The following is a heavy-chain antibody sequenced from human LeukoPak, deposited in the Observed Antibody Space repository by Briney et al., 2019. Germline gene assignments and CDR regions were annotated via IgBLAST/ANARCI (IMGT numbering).Heavy chain of an antibody. CDR1: GFTFSSYA. Sequence: PGGSLRLSCAASGFTFSSYAMSWVRQAPGKGLEWVSAISGSGGSTYYADSVKGRFTISRDNSKNTPYLQMNSLRAEDTAVYYCAKGVSSSSLISYYYYMDVWGKGTTVTVSS. CDR3: AKGVSSSSLISYYYYMDV. V-gene: IGHV3-23*01. J-gene: IGHJ6*03. D-gene: IGHD6-6*01. CDR2: ISGSGGST.